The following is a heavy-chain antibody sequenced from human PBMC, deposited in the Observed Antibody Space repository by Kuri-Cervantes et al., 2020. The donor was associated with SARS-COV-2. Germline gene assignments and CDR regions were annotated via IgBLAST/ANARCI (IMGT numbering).Heavy chain of an antibody. CDR3: VRNGDHWNFDY. J-gene: IGHJ4*02. D-gene: IGHD1-1*01. V-gene: IGHV3-74*01. Sequence: ETLSLTCAASGFTFSGHWIHWVRQAPGKGLVWVSRINPDGSYTNNADPVEGRFTLSRDNAKNMLFLQMNSLRAEDTAVYYCVRNGDHWNFDYWGQGTLVTVSS. CDR1: GFTFSGHW. CDR2: INPDGSYT.